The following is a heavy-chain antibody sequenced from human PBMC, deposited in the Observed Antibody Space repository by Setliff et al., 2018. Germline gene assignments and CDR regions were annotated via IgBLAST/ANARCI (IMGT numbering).Heavy chain of an antibody. V-gene: IGHV1-18*01. J-gene: IGHJ3*02. D-gene: IGHD4-17*01. CDR2: ISAYNGKT. Sequence: GASVKVSCKAYGYTFTTYGISWVRQAPGQGLQWMGWISAYNGKTNYAQKLQGRVTMTTDTPTRTAYMELRSLRSDDTAVYYCARGSYGDLRRGHDAFDIWGQGTMVTVS. CDR3: ARGSYGDLRRGHDAFDI. CDR1: GYTFTTYG.